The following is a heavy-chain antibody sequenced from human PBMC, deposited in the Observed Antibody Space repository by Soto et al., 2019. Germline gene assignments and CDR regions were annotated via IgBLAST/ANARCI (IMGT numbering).Heavy chain of an antibody. V-gene: IGHV3-30-3*01. CDR1: GFTFSSYA. J-gene: IGHJ6*02. CDR3: ARESNYGGMDV. Sequence: QVQLVESGGGVVQPGRSLRLSCAASGFTFSSYAMHWVRQAPGKGLEWVAVISYDGSNKYYADSVKGRFTISRDNSKNTLYLQRNSLRAEDTAVYYCARESNYGGMDVWGQGTTVTVSS. CDR2: ISYDGSNK.